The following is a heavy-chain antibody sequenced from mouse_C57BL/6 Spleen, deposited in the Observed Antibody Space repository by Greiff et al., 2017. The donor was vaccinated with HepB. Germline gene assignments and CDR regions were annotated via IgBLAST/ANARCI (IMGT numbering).Heavy chain of an antibody. D-gene: IGHD1-1*01. CDR2: IYPGDGDT. V-gene: IGHV1-80*01. CDR3: ARSEDYGSSYGYAMDY. CDR1: GYAFSSYW. J-gene: IGHJ4*01. Sequence: QVQLKESGAELVKPGASVKISCKASGYAFSSYWMNWVKQRPGKGLEWIGQIYPGDGDTNYNGKFKGKATLTADKSSSTAYMQLSSLTSEDSAVYFCARSEDYGSSYGYAMDYWGQGTSVTVSS.